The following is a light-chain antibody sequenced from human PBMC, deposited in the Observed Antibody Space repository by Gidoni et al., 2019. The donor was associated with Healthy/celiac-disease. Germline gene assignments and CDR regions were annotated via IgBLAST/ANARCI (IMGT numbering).Light chain of an antibody. V-gene: IGKV3-20*01. J-gene: IGKJ1*01. CDR2: GAS. Sequence: EIVLTQSPGTLSLSPGERATLSCRASQSVSSSYLAWYQQKPGQAPRLLIDGASSRATGIPHRFSGSGSGTDFTLTISRLEPEDFAVYYCQQYGSSPWTFGQGTKVEIK. CDR1: QSVSSSY. CDR3: QQYGSSPWT.